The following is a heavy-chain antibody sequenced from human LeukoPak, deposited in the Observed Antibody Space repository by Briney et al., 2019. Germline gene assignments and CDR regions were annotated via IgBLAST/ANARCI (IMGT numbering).Heavy chain of an antibody. CDR3: AKDRARFGYDSSGYPGDY. CDR1: GFTFDDYA. J-gene: IGHJ4*02. Sequence: GRSLRLSCAASGFTFDDYAMHWVRQAPGKGLEWVSGISWDSGSIGYADSVKGRFTISRDNAKNSLYLQMNSLRAEDTALYYCAKDRARFGYDSSGYPGDYWGQGTLVTVSS. V-gene: IGHV3-9*01. CDR2: ISWDSGSI. D-gene: IGHD3-22*01.